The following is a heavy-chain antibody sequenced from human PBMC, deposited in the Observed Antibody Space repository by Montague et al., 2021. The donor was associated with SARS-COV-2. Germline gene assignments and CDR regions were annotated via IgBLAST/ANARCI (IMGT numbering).Heavy chain of an antibody. CDR1: GGSISSYY. J-gene: IGHJ4*02. CDR3: ARGSGDY. CDR2: IYYTGSV. Sequence: SETLSLTCTVSGGSISSYYWSWIRQPPGKGLEWFGYIYYTGSVNYNPSLKSRVTISVDTSKNQFSLKLSSVTAADTAVYYCARGSGDYWGQGTLVTVSS. D-gene: IGHD7-27*01. V-gene: IGHV4-59*01.